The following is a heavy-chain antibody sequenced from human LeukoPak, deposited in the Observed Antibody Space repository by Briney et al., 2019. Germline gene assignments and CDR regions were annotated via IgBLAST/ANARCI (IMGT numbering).Heavy chain of an antibody. CDR3: ARGNMAARYYYYYYMDV. J-gene: IGHJ6*03. CDR1: GDSVSSNSAA. V-gene: IGHV6-1*01. D-gene: IGHD2/OR15-2a*01. Sequence: SQTLSLTCAISGDSVSSNSAAWNWIRQSPSRGLEWLGRTYYRSKWYNDYAVSVKSRITINPDTSKNQFSLKLSSVTAADTAVYYCARGNMAARYYYYYYMDVWGKGTTVTVSS. CDR2: TYYRSKWYN.